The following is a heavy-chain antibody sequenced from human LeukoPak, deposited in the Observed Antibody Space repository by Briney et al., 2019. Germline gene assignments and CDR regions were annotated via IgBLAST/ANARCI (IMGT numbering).Heavy chain of an antibody. J-gene: IGHJ4*02. CDR2: IKADGSEK. CDR1: GFTFSDYL. D-gene: IGHD3-9*01. CDR3: ARDHPYYDISGPRFDY. Sequence: GGSLRLSCAASGFTFSDYLMTWVRQAPGKGLEWVADIKADGSEKYYADSVRGRFTIIRDNAKNSLYLQMNSLRAEDTAVYYCARDHPYYDISGPRFDYWGQGTRVTVSS. V-gene: IGHV3-7*01.